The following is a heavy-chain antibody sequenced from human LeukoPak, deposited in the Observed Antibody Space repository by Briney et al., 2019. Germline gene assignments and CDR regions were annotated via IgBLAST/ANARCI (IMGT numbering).Heavy chain of an antibody. V-gene: IGHV3-7*01. CDR2: IKQDGSEK. J-gene: IGHJ4*02. D-gene: IGHD6-13*01. CDR1: GFTLSRYR. CDR3: AREMSAADY. Sequence: GESLTLSCSASGFTLSRYRMSWLRQPPGKGREGVANIKQDGSEKHYVHPVKGRFTISKDNAKNSLYLQMNSLRAEDTAVYCCAREMSAADYWGQGTLVTVSS.